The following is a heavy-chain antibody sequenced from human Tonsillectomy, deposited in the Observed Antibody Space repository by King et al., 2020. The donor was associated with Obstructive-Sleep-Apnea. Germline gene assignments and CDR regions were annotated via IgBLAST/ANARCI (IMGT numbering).Heavy chain of an antibody. J-gene: IGHJ6*02. CDR1: GFTFSDYY. D-gene: IGHD3-9*01. V-gene: IGHV3-11*06. CDR3: ARDRDDDMLTGYYPNYGMDV. Sequence: VQLVESGGGLVKPGGSLRLSCAASGFTFSDYYMSWIRQAPGKGLEWVSYISSSSSYTNYADSVKGRFTISRDNAKNSLYLQMNSLRAEDTAVYYCARDRDDDMLTGYYPNYGMDVWGQGTTVTVSS. CDR2: ISSSSSYT.